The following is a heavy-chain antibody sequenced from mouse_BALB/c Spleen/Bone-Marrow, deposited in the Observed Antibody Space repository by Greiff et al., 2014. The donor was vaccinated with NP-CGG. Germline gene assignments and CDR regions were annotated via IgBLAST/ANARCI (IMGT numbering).Heavy chain of an antibody. CDR2: IYPGDGDT. CDR1: GYAFSSYW. V-gene: IGHV1-80*01. D-gene: IGHD2-1*01. J-gene: IGHJ2*01. CDR3: AFGNYDFDY. Sequence: LVESGAELVRPGSSVKISCKASGYAFSSYWMNWVKQRPGQGLEWIGQIYPGDGDTNYSGKFKGKATLTADESSSTAYMRLSSLTSEDSAVYFCAFGNYDFDYWGQGTTLTVSS.